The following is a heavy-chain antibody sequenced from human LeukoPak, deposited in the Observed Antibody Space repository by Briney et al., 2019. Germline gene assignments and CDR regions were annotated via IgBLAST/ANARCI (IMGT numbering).Heavy chain of an antibody. D-gene: IGHD3-22*01. V-gene: IGHV3-33*06. CDR3: AKSDSSGYLGAFDI. CDR1: GFTFSSYG. Sequence: PGRSLRLSCAASGFTFSSYGMHWVRQARGKGLGWVAVIWYDGSNKYYAASVKGRFTISRDNSKNTLYLQMNSLRAEDTAVYYCAKSDSSGYLGAFDIWGQGTMVTVSS. J-gene: IGHJ3*02. CDR2: IWYDGSNK.